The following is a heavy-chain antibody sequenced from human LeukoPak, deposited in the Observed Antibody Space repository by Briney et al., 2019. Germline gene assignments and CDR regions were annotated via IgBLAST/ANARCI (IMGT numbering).Heavy chain of an antibody. CDR3: TGYIYGKLSLDY. CDR2: IYYNGNT. J-gene: IGHJ4*02. V-gene: IGHV4-61*01. D-gene: IGHD5-18*01. Sequence: SETLSLTCTVSGGSVSSGSYYWSWIRQPPGKGLEWIGYIYYNGNTNHNPSLKSRVTMSVDTSKNQFSLKLRSVTAADTAVYYCTGYIYGKLSLDYWGQGALVTVSS. CDR1: GGSVSSGSYY.